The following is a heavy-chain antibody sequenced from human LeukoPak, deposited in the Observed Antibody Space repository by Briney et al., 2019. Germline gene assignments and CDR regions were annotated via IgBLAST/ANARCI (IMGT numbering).Heavy chain of an antibody. V-gene: IGHV1-24*01. CDR3: ATVILYSSSFDY. J-gene: IGHJ4*02. D-gene: IGHD6-13*01. Sequence: ASVKVSCKVSGYTLTDLSMHWVRQAPGKGLEWMGGFDPEDGETIYAQKFQGRVTMTEDTSTDTAYMELSSLRSEATAVYYCATVILYSSSFDYWGQGTLVTVSS. CDR2: FDPEDGET. CDR1: GYTLTDLS.